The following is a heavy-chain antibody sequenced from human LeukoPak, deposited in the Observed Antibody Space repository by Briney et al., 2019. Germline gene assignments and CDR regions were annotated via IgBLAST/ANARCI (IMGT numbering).Heavy chain of an antibody. D-gene: IGHD3-22*01. CDR3: ARDSYYYDSSGYYSDAFDI. V-gene: IGHV3-74*01. J-gene: IGHJ3*02. CDR1: GFTFSNYA. CDR2: INSDGSST. Sequence: GGSLRLSCAASGFTFSNYAMHWVRQAPGKGLVWVSRINSDGSSTSYADSVKGRFTISRDNAKNTLYLQMNSLRAEDTAVYYCARDSYYYDSSGYYSDAFDIWGQGTMVTVSS.